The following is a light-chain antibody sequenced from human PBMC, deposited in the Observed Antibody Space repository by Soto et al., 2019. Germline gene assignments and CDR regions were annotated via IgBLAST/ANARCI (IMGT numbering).Light chain of an antibody. CDR3: QQRSNWPLT. CDR2: DAS. Sequence: EILLTQSPSTLSLSPGERATLSCRASQSVSSYLAWYQQKPGQAPRLLIYDASNRATGIPARYSGSGSGTDFTLTISSLAPEDFAVYYCQQRSNWPLTFGGGTKVDIK. J-gene: IGKJ4*01. CDR1: QSVSSY. V-gene: IGKV3-11*01.